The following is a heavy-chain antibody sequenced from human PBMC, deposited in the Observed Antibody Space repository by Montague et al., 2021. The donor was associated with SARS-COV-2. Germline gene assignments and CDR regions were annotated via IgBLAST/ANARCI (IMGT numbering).Heavy chain of an antibody. CDR2: MYVTGNM. V-gene: IGHV4-4*09. D-gene: IGHD2/OR15-2a*01. CDR1: SGSLSNYY. Sequence: SETLSLACTVSSGSLSNYYWSWIRQSPDKGLEWIGYMYVTGNMIYNPSLRSRVSISADTSKSQFSLRLTSVPAADSARYYCARNMAYWGQGVLVTV. J-gene: IGHJ4*02. CDR3: ARNMAY.